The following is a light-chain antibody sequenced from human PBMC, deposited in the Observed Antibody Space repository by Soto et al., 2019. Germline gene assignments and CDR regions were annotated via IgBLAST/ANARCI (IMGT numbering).Light chain of an antibody. CDR1: QSVSSSY. Sequence: EIVLTQSPGTLSLSPGERATLSCRASQSVSSSYLAWYQQKPGQAPRLLIYGASSRATGISDRFSGSGSGTDFTLTISRLEPEDFAVYYCQQYGSSPRGTFGQGTKVDIK. CDR2: GAS. V-gene: IGKV3-20*01. J-gene: IGKJ1*01. CDR3: QQYGSSPRGT.